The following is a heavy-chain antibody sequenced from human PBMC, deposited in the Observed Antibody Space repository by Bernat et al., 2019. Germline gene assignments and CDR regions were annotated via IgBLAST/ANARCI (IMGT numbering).Heavy chain of an antibody. CDR2: IKQDGSEK. CDR3: ARGGNIYYFDY. V-gene: IGHV3-7*01. CDR1: GFIFSSYW. J-gene: IGHJ4*02. Sequence: EVQLVESGGGLVQPGGSLRISCAASGFIFSSYWMSWVRQAPGKGLVWVANIKQDGSEKYYVDSLKGRFTISRDNAENSLYLQMNSLRAEDTAVYYCARGGNIYYFDYWGQGTLVTVSS. D-gene: IGHD3-10*01.